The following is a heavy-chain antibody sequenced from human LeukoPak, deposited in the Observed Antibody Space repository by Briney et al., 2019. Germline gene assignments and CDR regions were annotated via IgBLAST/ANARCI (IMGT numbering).Heavy chain of an antibody. V-gene: IGHV3-21*01. CDR3: ARVGSGASLAYYFDY. CDR2: ISSSSSYI. J-gene: IGHJ4*02. CDR1: GFTFSSYS. Sequence: GGSLRLSCAASGFTFSSYSMNWVRQAPGKGLEWVSSISSSSSYIYYADSVKGRFTISRDNAKNSLYLQMNSLRAEDTAVYYCARVGSGASLAYYFDYWGQGTLVTVSS. D-gene: IGHD6-19*01.